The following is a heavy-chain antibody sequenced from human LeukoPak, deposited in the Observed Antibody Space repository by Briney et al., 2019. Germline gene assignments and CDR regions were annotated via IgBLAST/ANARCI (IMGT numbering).Heavy chain of an antibody. CDR1: GYTFTSYY. CDR3: ASGVTMVRGVIISPWFDP. CDR2: INPSGGST. J-gene: IGHJ5*02. Sequence: ASVKVSCKASGYTFTSYYMHWVRQAPGQGLEWMGIINPSGGSTSYAQKFQGRVTMTRDTSTSTVYMELSSLRSEDTAVYYCASGVTMVRGVIISPWFDPWGQGTLVTVSS. D-gene: IGHD3-10*01. V-gene: IGHV1-46*01.